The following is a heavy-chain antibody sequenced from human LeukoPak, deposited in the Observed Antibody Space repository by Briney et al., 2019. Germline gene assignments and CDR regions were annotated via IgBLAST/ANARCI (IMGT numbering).Heavy chain of an antibody. CDR3: ARGDYGDSPVHFDY. D-gene: IGHD4-17*01. CDR1: GGTFSSYA. Sequence: SVKVSCKASGGTFSSYAISWVRQAPGQGLEWMGRIIPILGIANYAQKLQGRVTITADKSTSTAYMELSSLRSEDTAVYYCARGDYGDSPVHFDYWGQGTLVTVSS. J-gene: IGHJ4*02. CDR2: IIPILGIA. V-gene: IGHV1-69*04.